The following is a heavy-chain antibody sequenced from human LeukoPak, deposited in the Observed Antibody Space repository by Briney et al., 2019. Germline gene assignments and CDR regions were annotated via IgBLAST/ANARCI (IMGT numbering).Heavy chain of an antibody. V-gene: IGHV4-59*01. D-gene: IGHD3-10*01. J-gene: IGHJ6*02. CDR2: IYYSGST. CDR3: ARDSRPYGSGSPRVDV. CDR1: GGSISSYY. Sequence: PSETLSLTCTVSGGSISSYYWSWIRQPPGKGLEWIGYIYYSGSTNYNPSLKSRVTISVDTSKNQFSLKLSSVTAADTAVYYCARDSRPYGSGSPRVDVWGQGTTVTVSS.